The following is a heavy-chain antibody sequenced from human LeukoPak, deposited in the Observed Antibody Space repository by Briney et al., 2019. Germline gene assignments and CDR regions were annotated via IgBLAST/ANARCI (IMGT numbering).Heavy chain of an antibody. CDR2: INPNRGGT. D-gene: IGHD3-22*01. J-gene: IGHJ4*02. V-gene: IGHV1-2*02. CDR3: ARAEYYYDSSGLKGLPFDY. Sequence: ASVTVSCKASEYTFTGYYMNWVRQAPGQGLDWMGLINPNRGGTNYAQKFKGRVTMTRDTSISTAYMELNRLRSDDTAVYYCARAEYYYDSSGLKGLPFDYWGQGTLITVSS. CDR1: EYTFTGYY.